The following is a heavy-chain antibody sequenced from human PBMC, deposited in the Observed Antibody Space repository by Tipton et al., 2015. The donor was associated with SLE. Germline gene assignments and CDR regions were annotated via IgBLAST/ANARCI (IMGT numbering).Heavy chain of an antibody. D-gene: IGHD2-15*01. CDR1: GGSITYHY. J-gene: IGHJ3*01. V-gene: IGHV4-59*11. Sequence: TLSLTCTVSGGSITYHYWSWIRQTPGKGLEWLGYIFYTGNTNYNPSLQSRITTSVDTSKNQFSLNLNSVTTADTAFYFCARGRGSFDLWGQGTVVTVSS. CDR2: IFYTGNT. CDR3: ARGRGSFDL.